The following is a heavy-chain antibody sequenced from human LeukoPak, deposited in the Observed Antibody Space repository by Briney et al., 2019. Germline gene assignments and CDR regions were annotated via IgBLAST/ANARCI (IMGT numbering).Heavy chain of an antibody. CDR1: GFTFSNAW. V-gene: IGHV3-15*07. D-gene: IGHD2-15*01. Sequence: PGGSLRLSCAASGFTFSNAWMNWVRQAPGKGLEWVGRIKSETDGGTTDYAAPVKGRFTISRDDSKNTLYLQMNSLKTEDTAVYYCTTRHPGYCSGGSCYQERGFDYWGQGTLVTVSS. CDR2: IKSETDGGTT. J-gene: IGHJ4*02. CDR3: TTRHPGYCSGGSCYQERGFDY.